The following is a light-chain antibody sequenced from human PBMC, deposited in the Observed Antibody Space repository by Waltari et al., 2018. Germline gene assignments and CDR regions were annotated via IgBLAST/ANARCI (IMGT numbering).Light chain of an antibody. J-gene: IGKJ1*01. V-gene: IGKV1-39*01. Sequence: DIQMTQSPSSLSASVGDRVTITCQASQSISTYLSWYQQKPGKAPNLLIYGASNLQSGVPSRFSGRGSGTDFTLTISSLQPEDFANYYCQQSDSLPWTFGQGTKVEIK. CDR2: GAS. CDR3: QQSDSLPWT. CDR1: QSISTY.